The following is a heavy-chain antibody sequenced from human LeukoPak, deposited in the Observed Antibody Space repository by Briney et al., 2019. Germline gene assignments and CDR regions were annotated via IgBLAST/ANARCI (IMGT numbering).Heavy chain of an antibody. V-gene: IGHV4-30-2*01. J-gene: IGHJ4*02. CDR1: GGSISSGGYS. D-gene: IGHD3-16*02. CDR2: IYHSGST. CDR3: ARGNRGELSFDY. Sequence: SETLSLTCAVSGGSISSGGYSWSWIQQPPGKGLEWIGYIYHSGSTYYNPSLKSRVTISVDRSKNQFSLKLSSVTAADTAVYYCARGNRGELSFDYWGQGTLVTVSS.